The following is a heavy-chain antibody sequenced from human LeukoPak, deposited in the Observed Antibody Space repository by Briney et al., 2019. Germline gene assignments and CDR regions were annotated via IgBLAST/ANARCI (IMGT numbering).Heavy chain of an antibody. CDR2: ISSPSSPI. CDR1: GFTFSSYS. Sequence: PGGSLRLSCAASGFTFSSYSMNWVRQAPGKGLEWVSYISSPSSPINYADSVKGRFTVSRDNAKNSLFLQMNSLRAEDTAVYYCARLPTGSSLHYWGQGTLVTVSS. V-gene: IGHV3-48*01. CDR3: ARLPTGSSLHY. J-gene: IGHJ4*02. D-gene: IGHD6-6*01.